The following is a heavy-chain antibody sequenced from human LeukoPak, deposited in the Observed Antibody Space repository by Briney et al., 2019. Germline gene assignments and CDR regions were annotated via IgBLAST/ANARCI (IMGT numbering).Heavy chain of an antibody. V-gene: IGHV3-23*01. CDR1: GFTFSSSA. CDR2: ISDSGVST. D-gene: IGHD6-19*01. J-gene: IGHJ5*02. CDR3: AKQDPYSSAWYP. Sequence: PGGSLRLSCAASGFTFSSSAMSWVRQAPGKGLERVPAISDSGVSTYYADSVKGRFTISRDNSKNTLYLQMNSLRADDTAVYYCAKQDPYSSAWYPWGQGTLVTVSS.